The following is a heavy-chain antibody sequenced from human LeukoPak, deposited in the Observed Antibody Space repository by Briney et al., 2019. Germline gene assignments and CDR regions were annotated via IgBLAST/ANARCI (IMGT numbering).Heavy chain of an antibody. CDR3: ARATKAARSFDY. J-gene: IGHJ4*02. CDR2: IIPIFGTA. D-gene: IGHD6-6*01. CDR1: GGTFCSYA. Sequence: GASVKVSFKASGGTFCSYAISWVRQAPGQGLEWMGGIIPIFGTANYAQKFQGRVTITTDESTSTAYMELSSLRSEDTAVYYCARATKAARSFDYWGQGTLVTVSS. V-gene: IGHV1-69*05.